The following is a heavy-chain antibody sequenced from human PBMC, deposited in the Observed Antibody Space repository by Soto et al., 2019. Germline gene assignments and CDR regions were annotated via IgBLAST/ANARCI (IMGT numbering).Heavy chain of an antibody. D-gene: IGHD1-26*01. CDR3: VKDISGAYSGPNYDA. CDR2: INPSGGST. J-gene: IGHJ4*02. V-gene: IGHV1-46*01. Sequence: ASVKVSCKASGYRFTTYQMHWVRQAPGQGLEWMGTINPSGGSTSYAQRFQGRVTISRDNGKYALYLQMTSLRPEDTALYYCVKDISGAYSGPNYDAWGQGTLVTVSS. CDR1: GYRFTTYQ.